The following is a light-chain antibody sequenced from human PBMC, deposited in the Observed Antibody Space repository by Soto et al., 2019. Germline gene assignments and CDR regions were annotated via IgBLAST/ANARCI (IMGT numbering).Light chain of an antibody. V-gene: IGLV2-8*01. J-gene: IGLJ1*01. Sequence: SALTQPRPASGSPGQSLRISCTGTRRAVRGYNYGASYQPPPGKAPNLMIYEVTKRPSGIPDRFSGSKSGNTALLTVSGLQPGDEADYYCSSYVGSDVFVFGTRT. CDR2: EVT. CDR3: SSYVGSDVFV. CDR1: RRAVRGYNY.